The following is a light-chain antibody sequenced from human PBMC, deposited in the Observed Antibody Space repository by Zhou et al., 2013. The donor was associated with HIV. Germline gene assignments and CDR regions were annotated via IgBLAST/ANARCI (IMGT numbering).Light chain of an antibody. Sequence: DIQMTQSPSSLSASVGDRVTITCQASQDISNYLNWYQQKPGKAPKLLIYDASNLETGVPSRFSGSGSGTHFTFTISSLQPEDFATYYCQQYVNVPFTFGPWD. J-gene: IGKJ3*01. CDR3: QQYVNVPFT. V-gene: IGKV1-33*01. CDR1: QDISNY. CDR2: DAS.